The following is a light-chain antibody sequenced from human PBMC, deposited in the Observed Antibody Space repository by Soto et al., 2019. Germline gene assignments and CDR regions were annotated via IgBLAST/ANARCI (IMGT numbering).Light chain of an antibody. V-gene: IGLV4-60*02. CDR3: ETWDSNTHTV. Sequence: QSVLTQSSSASASLGSSVKLTCTLSSGHSSYIIAWHQWQPGKAPRYLMKLEGSGSYNKGSGVPDRFSGSSSGADRYLTISALQFEDEADYYCETWDSNTHTVFGGGTKVTVL. CDR1: SGHSSYI. J-gene: IGLJ3*02. CDR2: LEGSGSY.